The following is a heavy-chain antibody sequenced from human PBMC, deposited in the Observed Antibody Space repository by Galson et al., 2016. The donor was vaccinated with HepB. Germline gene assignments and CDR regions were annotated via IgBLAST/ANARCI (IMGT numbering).Heavy chain of an antibody. CDR3: ARQHPGSYYYDSSGYYHFDY. V-gene: IGHV1-69*13. CDR2: ITPMFGTA. D-gene: IGHD3-22*01. Sequence: SVKVSCKASGGTFSSKSAISWVRQAPGQGLEWMGGITPMFGTANYAQQFQGRVTITADESTSTAYMELTSLRSEDTAVYYCARQHPGSYYYDSSGYYHFDYWGQGTLVTVSS. J-gene: IGHJ4*02. CDR1: GGTFSSKSA.